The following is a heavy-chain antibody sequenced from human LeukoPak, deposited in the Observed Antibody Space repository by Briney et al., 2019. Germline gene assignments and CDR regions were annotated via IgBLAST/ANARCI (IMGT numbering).Heavy chain of an antibody. CDR2: MLDTVTT. V-gene: IGHV4-59*11. J-gene: IGHJ4*02. D-gene: IGHD5-18*01. CDR1: GASMNTHY. Sequence: SETLSLTCAVSGASMNTHYWSWIRQPPGKGLEWIGYMLDTVTTKDNPSLKSRFTLSADTSKNQFSLRLTSVTAADTAAYYCATIKRGNIFGYFDFWGQGIPVTVSS. CDR3: ATIKRGNIFGYFDF.